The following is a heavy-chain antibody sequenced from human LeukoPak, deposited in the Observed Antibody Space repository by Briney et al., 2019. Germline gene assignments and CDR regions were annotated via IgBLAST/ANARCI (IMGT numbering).Heavy chain of an antibody. Sequence: PGGALRLSCAAPGFSLSSYRVHWVRQAPGKGVGWVSRINSDGSSTNYADSVKGRFTISRDNAKNTLYLQMNSLRAEDTAVYYCARDQGTMGGKGYWGQGILVTVSS. V-gene: IGHV3-74*01. CDR1: GFSLSSYR. CDR2: INSDGSST. D-gene: IGHD3-10*01. J-gene: IGHJ4*02. CDR3: ARDQGTMGGKGY.